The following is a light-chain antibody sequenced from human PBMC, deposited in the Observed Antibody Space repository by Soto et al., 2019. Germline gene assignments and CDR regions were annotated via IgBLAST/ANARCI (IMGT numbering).Light chain of an antibody. CDR1: ASNIGTYP. CDR3: ASWDDNLNGGV. V-gene: IGLV1-44*01. J-gene: IGLJ3*02. CDR2: TDY. Sequence: QPVLTQPPSASGTPGKRSPFLGSGPASNIGTYPVNWYQQLPGTAPKLLIYTDYQRPSGVPDRFSGSKSGTSASLAINGLHSEDEADYYCASWDDNLNGGVFGGGTKLTVL.